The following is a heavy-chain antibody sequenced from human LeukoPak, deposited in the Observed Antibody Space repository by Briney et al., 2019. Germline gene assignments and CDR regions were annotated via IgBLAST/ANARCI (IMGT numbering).Heavy chain of an antibody. CDR2: IYYSGST. J-gene: IGHJ4*02. V-gene: IGHV4-59*12. CDR3: ASSVRGYYDPGSLDY. D-gene: IGHD3-3*01. Sequence: TSETLSLTCNVSGGSISNDYWSWIRQPPGKGLEWIGYIYYSGSTYYNPSLKSRVTISVDTSKNQFSLKLSSVTAADTAVYYCASSVRGYYDPGSLDYWGQGTLVTVSS. CDR1: GGSISNDY.